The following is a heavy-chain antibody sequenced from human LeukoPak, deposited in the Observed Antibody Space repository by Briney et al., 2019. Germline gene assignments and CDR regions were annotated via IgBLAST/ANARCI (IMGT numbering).Heavy chain of an antibody. CDR3: AIPPDSSSSRYGYYYYGMDV. V-gene: IGHV3-23*01. J-gene: IGHJ6*02. D-gene: IGHD6-13*01. Sequence: GGSLRLSCAASGFTFSSYAMSWVRQAPGKGLEWVSAISGSGGSTYYADSVKGRFTISRDNSKNTLYLQMNSLRAEDTAVYYCAIPPDSSSSRYGYYYYGMDVWGQGTTVTASS. CDR1: GFTFSSYA. CDR2: ISGSGGST.